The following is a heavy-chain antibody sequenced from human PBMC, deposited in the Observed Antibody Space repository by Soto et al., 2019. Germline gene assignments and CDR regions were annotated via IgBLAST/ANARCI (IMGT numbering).Heavy chain of an antibody. D-gene: IGHD6-13*01. V-gene: IGHV1-69*06. CDR1: GGTFSSYA. CDR2: FIPIFGTA. CDR3: ARVRAVSIAAAGTGFDY. Sequence: QVQLVQSGAEVKKPGSSVKVSCKASGGTFSSYAISWVRQAPGQGLEWMGGFIPIFGTANYAQKFQGRVKITADKSTSSAYMELSSLRSEDTAVYYCARVRAVSIAAAGTGFDYWGQGTLVTVSS. J-gene: IGHJ4*02.